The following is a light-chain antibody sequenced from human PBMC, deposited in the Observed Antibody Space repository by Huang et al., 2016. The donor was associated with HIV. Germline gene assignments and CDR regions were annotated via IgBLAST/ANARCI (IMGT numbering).Light chain of an antibody. Sequence: DIQMTQSPSVMSASVGDRVTISCRASQGISNRLVWFQQKPGRGPKRLIHDASSLESGVPKRFIGSGSGTEFTLTINSLQPEDFATYYCLQHNGHPLTFGGGTRVEIK. CDR3: LQHNGHPLT. CDR2: DAS. V-gene: IGKV1-17*03. CDR1: QGISNR. J-gene: IGKJ4*01.